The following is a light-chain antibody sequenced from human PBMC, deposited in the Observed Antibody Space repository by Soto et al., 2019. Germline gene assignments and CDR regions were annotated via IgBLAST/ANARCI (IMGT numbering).Light chain of an antibody. CDR2: GAS. J-gene: IGKJ5*01. V-gene: IGKV3-11*01. CDR1: LSVTSY. CDR3: QQRSNWPSSIT. Sequence: ENVLTQSPGTLSLSPGERATLSCRASLSVTSYLAWYQKKPGQPPRLLIYGASNRATGIRARFSGSGSGTDFTLSISSLEAEDFAVYYCQQRSNWPSSITFGHGTRLEIK.